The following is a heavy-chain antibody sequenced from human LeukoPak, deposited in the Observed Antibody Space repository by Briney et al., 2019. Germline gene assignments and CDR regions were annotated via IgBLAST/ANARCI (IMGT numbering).Heavy chain of an antibody. Sequence: SVKVSCKASGGTFSSYAISWVRQAPGQGLEWMGGIIPIFGTANYAQKFQGRVTITTDESTSTAYMELSSLRSEDTAVYYCARSGGSGMLLSLKYWGQGTLVTVSS. CDR2: IIPIFGTA. J-gene: IGHJ4*02. V-gene: IGHV1-69*05. CDR3: ARSGGSGMLLSLKY. CDR1: GGTFSSYA. D-gene: IGHD3-10*01.